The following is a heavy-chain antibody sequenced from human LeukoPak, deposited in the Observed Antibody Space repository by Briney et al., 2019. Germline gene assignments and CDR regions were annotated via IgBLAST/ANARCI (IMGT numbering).Heavy chain of an antibody. J-gene: IGHJ4*02. D-gene: IGHD6-6*01. Sequence: SETLSLTCTVSGGSISGYYRSWIRQPPGNGLEYIGYIYHSGSTNYNPSLKSRVTMSVDKSKNQCSLRLSSVTAADTAMYFCARSTQDSSTSFDYWGQGTLVTVSS. CDR2: IYHSGST. V-gene: IGHV4-59*01. CDR1: GGSISGYY. CDR3: ARSTQDSSTSFDY.